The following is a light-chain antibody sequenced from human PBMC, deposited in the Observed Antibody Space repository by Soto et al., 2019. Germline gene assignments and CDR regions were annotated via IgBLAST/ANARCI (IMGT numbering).Light chain of an antibody. CDR1: QSVSSTY. V-gene: IGKV3-20*01. Sequence: EIVLTQSPGTLSLSPGERATLSCRASQSVSSTYLAWYQQKPGQAPRLLIYGASSRATGIPDRLSGSGSGTDFTLTIGRLEPEDFAVYYCQHYGSLVLTFGGGTKVEIK. CDR3: QHYGSLVLT. CDR2: GAS. J-gene: IGKJ4*01.